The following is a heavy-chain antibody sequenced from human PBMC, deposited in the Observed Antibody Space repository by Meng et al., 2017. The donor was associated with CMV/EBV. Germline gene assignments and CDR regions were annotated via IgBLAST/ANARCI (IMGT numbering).Heavy chain of an antibody. CDR3: ARDCSSTSCSPAFDY. J-gene: IGHJ4*02. D-gene: IGHD2-2*01. V-gene: IGHV3-7*01. Sequence: GESLKISCAASGFTFSSYWMSWVRQAPGKGLEWVANIKQDGSEKYYVDPVKGRFTISRDNAKNSLYLQMNSLRAEDTAVYYCARDCSSTSCSPAFDYWGQGTLVTVSS. CDR1: GFTFSSYW. CDR2: IKQDGSEK.